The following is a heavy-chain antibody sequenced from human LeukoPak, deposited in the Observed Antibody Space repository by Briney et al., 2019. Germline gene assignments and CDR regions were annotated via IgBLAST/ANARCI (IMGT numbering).Heavy chain of an antibody. CDR1: GYTFTTYG. CDR2: ISGYNGNT. CDR3: ARGNDWFEP. Sequence: ASVKVSCEASGYTFTTYGIGWVRQAPGQGLEWMGWISGYNGNTNYAQKFQGRVTMTRDTSTSTVYMDLSSLRSEDTAVYYCARGNDWFEPWGQGTLVTVSS. J-gene: IGHJ5*02. V-gene: IGHV1-18*01. D-gene: IGHD4-11*01.